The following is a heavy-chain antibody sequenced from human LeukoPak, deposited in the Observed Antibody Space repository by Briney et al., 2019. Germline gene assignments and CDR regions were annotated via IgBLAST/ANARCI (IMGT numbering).Heavy chain of an antibody. D-gene: IGHD6-13*01. CDR3: ARDRGTAAANPFDY. V-gene: IGHV3-20*04. CDR1: AFTFADYG. J-gene: IGHJ4*02. CDR2: IKWKGGST. Sequence: GGSLRLSCAASAFTFADYGMSWVRQAPGEGLEWVSGIKWKGGSTGYESSVTGRLTISRDNDKNSLYLQMNSLRAEDTALYYCARDRGTAAANPFDYWGQGTLVTVPS.